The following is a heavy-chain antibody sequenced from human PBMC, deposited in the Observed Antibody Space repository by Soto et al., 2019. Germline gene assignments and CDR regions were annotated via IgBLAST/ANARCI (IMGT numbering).Heavy chain of an antibody. V-gene: IGHV3-30-3*01. J-gene: IGHJ4*02. CDR1: GFSFSTST. CDR3: AGVRPGDNGYPFFDY. Sequence: GGSLRLSCAASGFSFSTSTMHWVRLTAGKGLEWVALVSDYGSNADYADSVQGRFTISRDNSKNTLLLQMDSLRPEDTAIYYCAGVRPGDNGYPFFDYWGQGTLVTVSS. D-gene: IGHD3-22*01. CDR2: VSDYGSNA.